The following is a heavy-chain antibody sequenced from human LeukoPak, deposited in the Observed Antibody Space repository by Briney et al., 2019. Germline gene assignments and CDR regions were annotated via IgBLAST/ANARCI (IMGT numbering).Heavy chain of an antibody. CDR3: ARQKLYYYGSGSYYNRGYYYYYMDV. Sequence: PSETLSLTCTVSGASISSYYWNWIRQPPGKGLEWMGYIYYSGSTNYNPSLKSRVTISVDTSKNQFSLKLSSVTAADTAVYYCARQKLYYYGSGSYYNRGYYYYYMDVWGKGTTVTISS. CDR1: GASISSYY. CDR2: IYYSGST. V-gene: IGHV4-59*08. J-gene: IGHJ6*03. D-gene: IGHD3-10*01.